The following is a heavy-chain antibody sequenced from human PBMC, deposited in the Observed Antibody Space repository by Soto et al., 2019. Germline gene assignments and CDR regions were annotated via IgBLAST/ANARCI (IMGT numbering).Heavy chain of an antibody. V-gene: IGHV1-58*02. CDR1: GFTFTSSA. CDR2: IVVGSGNT. Sequence: SVKVSCKASGFTFTSSAMQWVRQARGQRLEWIGWIVVGSGNTNYAQKFQERVTITRDMSTSTAYMGLSSLRSEDTAVYYCAAVGSGAYCGGDCSSSGNAFDIWG. J-gene: IGHJ3*02. CDR3: AAVGSGAYCGGDCSSSGNAFDI. D-gene: IGHD2-21*02.